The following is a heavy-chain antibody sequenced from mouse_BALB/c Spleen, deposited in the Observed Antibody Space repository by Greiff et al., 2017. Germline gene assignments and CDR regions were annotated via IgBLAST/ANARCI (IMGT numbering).Heavy chain of an antibody. CDR3: ARWLLRGYFDD. Sequence: DVQLQESGPSLVKPSQTLSLTCSVTGDSITRGYWNWIRKFPGNKLEYMGYISYSGSTYYNPSLKSRISITRDTSKNQYYLQLNSVTTEDTATYYCARWLLRGYFDDWGQGTTLTVSS. CDR1: GDSITRGY. V-gene: IGHV3-8*02. CDR2: ISYSGST. J-gene: IGHJ2*01. D-gene: IGHD2-3*01.